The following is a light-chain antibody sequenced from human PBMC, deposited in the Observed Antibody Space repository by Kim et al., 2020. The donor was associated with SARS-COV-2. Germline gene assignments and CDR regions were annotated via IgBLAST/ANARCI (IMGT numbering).Light chain of an antibody. CDR3: QQYNNWRGT. J-gene: IGKJ1*01. V-gene: IGKV3-15*01. CDR1: QSVSSN. CDR2: GAS. Sequence: VSPGERATLSCRASQSVSSNLAWYQQKPGQAPRLLIYGASTRATAIPARFSGSGSGTEFTLTISSLQSEDFAVYYCQQYNNWRGTFGQGTKVDIK.